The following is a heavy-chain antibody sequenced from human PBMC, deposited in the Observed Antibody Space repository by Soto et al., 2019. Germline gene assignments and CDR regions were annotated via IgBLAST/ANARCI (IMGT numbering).Heavy chain of an antibody. CDR1: GGTFSSYA. Sequence: QVQLVQSGAEVKKPGSSVKVSCKASGGTFSSYAISWVRQAPGQGLEWMGGISPIFGTANYAQKFQGRVTITAEECASSAYIEQSRLSSADTAVYYCAGDGDYSNYDYYYCGMDVWGQGTTVTVSS. V-gene: IGHV1-69*12. CDR2: ISPIFGTA. CDR3: AGDGDYSNYDYYYCGMDV. D-gene: IGHD4-4*01. J-gene: IGHJ6*02.